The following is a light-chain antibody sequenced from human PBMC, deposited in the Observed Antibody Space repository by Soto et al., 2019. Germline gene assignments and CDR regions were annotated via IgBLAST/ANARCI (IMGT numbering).Light chain of an antibody. CDR3: QQSYSSPT. J-gene: IGKJ4*01. Sequence: DIQMTQSPSSLSASVGDRVTITCRASQNVISNVNWYQQKPGRAPKLLIYLASILQGGVPSRFSGSGSGTDFTLTISSLQPEDFATYYCQQSYSSPTFGGGSQVEIK. CDR2: LAS. CDR1: QNVISN. V-gene: IGKV1-39*01.